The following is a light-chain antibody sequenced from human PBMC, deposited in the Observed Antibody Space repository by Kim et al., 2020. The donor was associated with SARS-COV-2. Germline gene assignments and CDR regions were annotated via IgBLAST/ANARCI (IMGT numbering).Light chain of an antibody. CDR2: GKN. CDR3: NSRDSSGNHPYVV. Sequence: GQTVRITCQGDSLRSYYASWYRQTPGQAPVLVIYGKNNRPSGIPDRFSGSSSGNTASLTITGAQAEDEADYYCNSRDSSGNHPYVVFGGGTQLTVL. J-gene: IGLJ2*01. CDR1: SLRSYY. V-gene: IGLV3-19*01.